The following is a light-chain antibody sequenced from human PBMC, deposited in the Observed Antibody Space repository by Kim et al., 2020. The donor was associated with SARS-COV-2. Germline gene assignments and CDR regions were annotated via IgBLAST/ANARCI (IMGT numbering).Light chain of an antibody. J-gene: IGLJ3*02. CDR1: KLGDKY. CDR3: QAWDNSTAV. V-gene: IGLV3-1*01. Sequence: SYELTQPPSVSVSPGQTASITCSGSKLGDKYAYWYQKKPGQSPVLVIYQHTKRPSGISQRFSGSSSGNTATLTISRAQTMDEADYYCQAWDNSTAVFGGG. CDR2: QHT.